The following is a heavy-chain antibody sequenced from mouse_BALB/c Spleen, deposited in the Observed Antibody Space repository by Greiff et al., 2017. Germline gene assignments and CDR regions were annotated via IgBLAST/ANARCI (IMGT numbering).Heavy chain of an antibody. CDR2: IWSGGST. Sequence: QVQLQQSGPGLVQPSQSLSITCTVSGFSLTSYGVHWVRQSPGKGLEWLGVIWSGGSTDYNAAFISRLSISKDNSKSQVFFKMNSLQADDTAIYYCVRNWGYYGNWFAYWGQGTLVTVSA. D-gene: IGHD2-1*01. CDR1: GFSLTSYG. CDR3: VRNWGYYGNWFAY. J-gene: IGHJ3*01. V-gene: IGHV2-2-2*01.